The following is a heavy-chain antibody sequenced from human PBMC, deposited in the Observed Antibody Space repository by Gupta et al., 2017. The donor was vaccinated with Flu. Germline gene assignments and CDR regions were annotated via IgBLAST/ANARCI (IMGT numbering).Heavy chain of an antibody. V-gene: IGHV3-7*01. CDR3: TRGWAWAFDI. CDR1: GFTLSSYW. Sequence: EMQLVESGGGLVQPGGSLRLSCAASGFTLSSYWMYWVRQAPGRGLEWGASINKDGSEKYYVDSVKGRFTISRDDAKNSLYLQVNSLRAEDTAVFYCTRGWAWAFDIWGQGTMVTVSS. D-gene: IGHD1-26*01. CDR2: INKDGSEK. J-gene: IGHJ3*02.